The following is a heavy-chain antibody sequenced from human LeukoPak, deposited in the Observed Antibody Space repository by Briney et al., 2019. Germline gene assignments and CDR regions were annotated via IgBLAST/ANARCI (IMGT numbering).Heavy chain of an antibody. CDR1: GFTVSSNY. CDR3: ARDLEGYSSSPYYFDY. D-gene: IGHD6-6*01. J-gene: IGHJ4*02. CDR2: IYSGGST. Sequence: GGSLRLSCAASGFTVSSNYMSWVRQAPGKGLEWVSVIYSGGSTYYADSVKGRFTISRDNSKNTLYLQMNSLRAEDTAVYYCARDLEGYSSSPYYFDYWGQGTLVTVSS. V-gene: IGHV3-53*05.